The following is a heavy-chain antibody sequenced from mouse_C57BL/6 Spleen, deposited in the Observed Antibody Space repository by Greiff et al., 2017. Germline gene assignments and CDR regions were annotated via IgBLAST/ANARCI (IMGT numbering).Heavy chain of an antibody. CDR1: GFTFSSYG. V-gene: IGHV5-6*02. Sequence: DVMLVESGGDLVKPGGSLKLSCAASGFTFSSYGMSWVRQTPDKRLEWVATISSGGSYTYYPDSVKGRFTISRDNAKNTLYLQMSSLKSEDTAMYYCARPFTTVVATDAMDYWGQGTSVTVSS. D-gene: IGHD1-1*01. CDR3: ARPFTTVVATDAMDY. CDR2: ISSGGSYT. J-gene: IGHJ4*01.